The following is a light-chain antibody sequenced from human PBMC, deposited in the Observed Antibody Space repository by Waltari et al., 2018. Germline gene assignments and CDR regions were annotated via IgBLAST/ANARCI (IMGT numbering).Light chain of an antibody. CDR3: CSSSGSSTWV. J-gene: IGLJ3*02. V-gene: IGLV2-23*01. CDR2: EGS. Sequence: QSALTQPASVSGSPGQSITISCTGTSSDVGSYNLVSWYQQHPGKAPKLMIYEGSKRPSLVSHLFSGSKSCTTASLTLSALQAVDEADYYCCSSSGSSTWVFGGGTKLTVL. CDR1: SSDVGSYNL.